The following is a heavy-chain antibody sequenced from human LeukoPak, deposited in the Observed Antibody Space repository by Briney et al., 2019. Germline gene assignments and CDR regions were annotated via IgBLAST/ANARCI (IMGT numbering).Heavy chain of an antibody. CDR3: ASSNWNYYNY. CDR2: IKQDGSEK. D-gene: IGHD1-20*01. CDR1: GLTFSSYW. V-gene: IGHV3-7*05. Sequence: PGGSLRLSCAASGLTFSSYWMSWVRQAPGKELEWVANIKQDGSEKYYVDSVKGRFTISRDNDKNSLYLQMNSLRAEDSAVYYCASSNWNYYNYWGQGTLVTVSS. J-gene: IGHJ4*02.